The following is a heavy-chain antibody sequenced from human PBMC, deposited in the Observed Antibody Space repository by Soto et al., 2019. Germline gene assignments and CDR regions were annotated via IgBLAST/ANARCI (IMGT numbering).Heavy chain of an antibody. CDR3: ARDMSIAARQVNWFDP. CDR1: GFTFSSYS. Sequence: GVSLRLSCAASGFTFSSYSMNWVRQAPGKGLEWVSSISSSSSYIYYADSVKGRFTISRDNAKNSLYLQMNSLRAEDTAVYYCARDMSIAARQVNWFDPWGQGTLVTVSS. CDR2: ISSSSSYI. J-gene: IGHJ5*02. D-gene: IGHD6-6*01. V-gene: IGHV3-21*01.